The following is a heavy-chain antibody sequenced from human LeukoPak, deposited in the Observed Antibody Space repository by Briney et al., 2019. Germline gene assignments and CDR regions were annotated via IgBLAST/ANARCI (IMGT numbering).Heavy chain of an antibody. CDR2: FYSDALDGIT. J-gene: IGHJ4*02. D-gene: IGHD1-26*01. V-gene: IGHV3-53*01. CDR1: GFTVSSST. CDR3: AREIGGGHHYFAH. Sequence: GGSLRLSCAGSGFTVSSSTMSWVRQAPGKGLEWVSNFYSDALDGITNYADSVKGRFTISRDNSQNTLYLQMNSLRVEDTATYYCAREIGGGHHYFAHWGQGTVVTVSS.